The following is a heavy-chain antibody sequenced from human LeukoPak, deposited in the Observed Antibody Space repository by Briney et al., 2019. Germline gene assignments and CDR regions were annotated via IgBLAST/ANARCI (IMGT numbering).Heavy chain of an antibody. CDR2: ISYDGSNK. Sequence: GGSPRLSCAASGFTFSSYAMHWVRQAPGKGLEWVAVISYDGSNKYYADSVKGRFTISRDNSKNMLYLQMSSLRAEDTAVYYCARAIYDFWSGYFSYYYGMDVWGQGTTVTVS. CDR1: GFTFSSYA. J-gene: IGHJ6*02. V-gene: IGHV3-30-3*01. CDR3: ARAIYDFWSGYFSYYYGMDV. D-gene: IGHD3-3*01.